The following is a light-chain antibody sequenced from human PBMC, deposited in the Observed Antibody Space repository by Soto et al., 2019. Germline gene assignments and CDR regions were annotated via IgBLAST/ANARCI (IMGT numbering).Light chain of an antibody. CDR3: QQYTNWLT. J-gene: IGKJ4*01. V-gene: IGKV3-15*01. CDR1: QSVSSS. CDR2: GAS. Sequence: EIVMTQSPATLSVSPGERVTLSCRASQSVSSSLAWYQQKPGQRPRLLAYGASTRATGIQARFSASGSGTDFTLTISSLQSEDFAVYYCQQYTNWLTFGGGTKVEIK.